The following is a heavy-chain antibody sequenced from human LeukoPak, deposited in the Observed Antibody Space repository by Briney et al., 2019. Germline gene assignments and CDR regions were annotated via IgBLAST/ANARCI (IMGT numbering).Heavy chain of an antibody. D-gene: IGHD6-6*01. J-gene: IGHJ6*03. CDR3: ARGVGSSSAYYYYYYYMDV. V-gene: IGHV1-8*03. CDR2: MNPNSGNT. CDR1: GYTFTTYA. Sequence: GASVKVSCKASGYTFTTYAINWVRQAPGHGLEWMGWMNPNSGNTGYAQKFQGRVSITRNTSISTAYMELSSLRSEDTAVYYCARGVGSSSAYYYYYYYMDVWGKGTSVTVSS.